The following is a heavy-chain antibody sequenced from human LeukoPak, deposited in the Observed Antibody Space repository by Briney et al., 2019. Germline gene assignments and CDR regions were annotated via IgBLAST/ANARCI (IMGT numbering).Heavy chain of an antibody. CDR3: ARLNKNDSGSYRFGKKKGGYMDV. Sequence: PSETLSLTCIVSGGFISSSSYYWGWIRQPPGKGLEYIGSIYYSGSTYYNPSLKSRLTISVDTSKNQFSLKLSSVTAADTAVYYCARLNKNDSGSYRFGKKKGGYMDVWGKGTTVTISS. D-gene: IGHD3-10*01. CDR1: GGFISSSSYY. J-gene: IGHJ6*03. V-gene: IGHV4-39*01. CDR2: IYYSGST.